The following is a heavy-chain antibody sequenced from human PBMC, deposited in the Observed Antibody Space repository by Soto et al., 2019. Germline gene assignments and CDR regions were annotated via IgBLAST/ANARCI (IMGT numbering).Heavy chain of an antibody. CDR1: GFTFSSYG. CDR3: ARDRATVTTIYYYGMDV. V-gene: IGHV3-33*01. J-gene: IGHJ6*02. CDR2: IWYDGSNK. Sequence: GGSLRLSCAASGFTFSSYGMHWVRQAPGKGLEWVAVIWYDGSNKYYADSVKGRFTISRDNSKNTLYLQMNSLRAEDTAVYYCARDRATVTTIYYYGMDVWGQGTTVTVSS. D-gene: IGHD4-17*01.